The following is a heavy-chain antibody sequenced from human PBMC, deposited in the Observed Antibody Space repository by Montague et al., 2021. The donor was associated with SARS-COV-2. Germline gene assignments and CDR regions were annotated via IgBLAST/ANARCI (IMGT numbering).Heavy chain of an antibody. CDR3: ARERSSSWSSWFDP. CDR1: GGYISSGSYY. CDR2: IYASGST. J-gene: IGHJ5*02. Sequence: TLSLTCTVSGGYISSGSYYWSWIRQPAGRGMEWIGRIYASGSTKYNPSLKSRVTISVDTSKNQFSLKVSSVTAADTAVYYCARERSSSWSSWFDPWGQGTLVTVSS. D-gene: IGHD6-13*01. V-gene: IGHV4-61*02.